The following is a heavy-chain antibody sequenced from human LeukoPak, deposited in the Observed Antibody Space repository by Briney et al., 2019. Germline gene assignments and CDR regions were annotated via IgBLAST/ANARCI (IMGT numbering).Heavy chain of an antibody. CDR1: GFTFSTYS. Sequence: GGSLRPSCAASGFTFSTYSMNWVRQARGKGLEWVSYISSSSSTIYYADSVKGRFTISRDNAKNSLYLQMNSLRAEDTAVYYCARAKEMTDYWGQGTLVTVSS. CDR3: ARAKEMTDY. J-gene: IGHJ4*02. CDR2: ISSSSSTI. V-gene: IGHV3-48*04. D-gene: IGHD5-24*01.